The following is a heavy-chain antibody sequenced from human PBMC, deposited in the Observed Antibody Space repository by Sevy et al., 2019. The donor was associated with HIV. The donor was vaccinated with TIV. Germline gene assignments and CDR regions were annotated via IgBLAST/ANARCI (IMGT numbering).Heavy chain of an antibody. D-gene: IGHD2-21*02. CDR1: GFTFSSYA. Sequence: GASLRLSCAASGFTFSSYAMSWVRQAPGKGLEWVSAISGSGGSTYYADSVKGRFTISRDNSKNTLYLQMNSLRAEDTAVYYCAKVEGYCGGDCYPPTRWFDPWGQGTLVTVSS. CDR2: ISGSGGST. J-gene: IGHJ5*02. CDR3: AKVEGYCGGDCYPPTRWFDP. V-gene: IGHV3-23*01.